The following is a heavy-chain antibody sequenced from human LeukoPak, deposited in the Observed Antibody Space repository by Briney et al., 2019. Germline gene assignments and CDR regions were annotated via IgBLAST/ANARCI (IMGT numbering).Heavy chain of an antibody. Sequence: ASVKVSCKASGYTFTSYYMHWVRQAPGQGLEWMGIINPSGGSTSYAQKFQGRVTVTADKSTSTAYMELSSLRSEDTAVYYCARDTPIYGDWGQGTLVTVSS. CDR1: GYTFTSYY. V-gene: IGHV1-46*01. CDR2: INPSGGST. D-gene: IGHD3-3*01. CDR3: ARDTPIYGD. J-gene: IGHJ4*02.